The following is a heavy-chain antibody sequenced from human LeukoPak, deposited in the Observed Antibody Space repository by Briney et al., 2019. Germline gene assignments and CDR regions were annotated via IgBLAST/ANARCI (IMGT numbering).Heavy chain of an antibody. CDR2: IYHSGST. Sequence: SETLSLTCAVSGYSISSGYYWGWIRQPPGKGLEWIGSIYHSGSTYYNPSLKSRVTIPVDTSKNQFSLKLSSVTAADTAVYYCARHLYSGYELDYWGQGTLVTVSS. CDR1: GYSISSGYY. CDR3: ARHLYSGYELDY. D-gene: IGHD5-12*01. V-gene: IGHV4-38-2*01. J-gene: IGHJ4*02.